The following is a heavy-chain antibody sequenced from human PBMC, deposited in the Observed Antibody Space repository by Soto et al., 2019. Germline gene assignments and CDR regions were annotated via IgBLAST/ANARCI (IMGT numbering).Heavy chain of an antibody. J-gene: IGHJ4*03. V-gene: IGHV1-2*04. CDR1: GYTFTGYY. Sequence: ASVKVSCKASGYTFTGYYMHWVRQAPGQGLEWMGWINPNSGGTNYAQKFQGWVTMTRDTSISTAYMELSRLRADDTAVYYCARSDATQVDDYFDYWGQGTLVTVSS. CDR2: INPNSGGT. CDR3: ARSDATQVDDYFDY.